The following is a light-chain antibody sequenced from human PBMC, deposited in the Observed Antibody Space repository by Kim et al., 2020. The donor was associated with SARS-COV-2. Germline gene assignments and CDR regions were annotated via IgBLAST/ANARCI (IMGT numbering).Light chain of an antibody. V-gene: IGKV3-20*01. J-gene: IGKJ5*01. CDR2: GAF. CDR3: QQYGGSPLIT. CDR1: QSISSSD. Sequence: PGERATLSCRASQSISSSDLAWYQQTHGQAPRLLIYGAFSRATGIPDRFNGSGSGTDFTLTISRLEPEDFAVYYCQQYGGSPLITFGQGTRLEIK.